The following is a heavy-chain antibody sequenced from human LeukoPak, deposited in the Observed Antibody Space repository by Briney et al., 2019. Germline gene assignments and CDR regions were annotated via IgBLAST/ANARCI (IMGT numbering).Heavy chain of an antibody. V-gene: IGHV1-46*01. D-gene: IGHD3-10*01. CDR1: GYTFTSYY. CDR2: INPSGGST. CDR3: ARGAVPMVLKSWFDP. Sequence: ASVKVSCKASGYTFTSYYMHWVRQAPGQGLEWMGIINPSGGSTSYAQKFQGRVTMTRDTSTSTVYMELSSLRSEDTAVYYCARGAVPMVLKSWFDPWGQGTLVTVSS. J-gene: IGHJ5*02.